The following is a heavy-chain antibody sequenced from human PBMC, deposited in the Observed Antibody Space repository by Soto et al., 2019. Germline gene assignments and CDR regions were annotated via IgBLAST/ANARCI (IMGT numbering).Heavy chain of an antibody. CDR2: INSDGSST. V-gene: IGHV3-74*01. CDR1: GFTFGSYW. D-gene: IGHD6-13*01. Sequence: GGSLRLSCAASGFTFGSYWMHWVRQAPGKGLVWVSRINSDGSSTSYADSVKGRFTISRDNAKNTLYLQMNSLRAEDTAVYYCARDGAYLVPFDYWGQGTLVTVSS. CDR3: ARDGAYLVPFDY. J-gene: IGHJ4*02.